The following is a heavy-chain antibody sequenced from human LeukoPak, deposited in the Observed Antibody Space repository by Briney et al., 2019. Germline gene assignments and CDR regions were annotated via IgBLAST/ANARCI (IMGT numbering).Heavy chain of an antibody. CDR2: ISSSSRNI. D-gene: IGHD2-15*01. CDR3: AATVVAATPSDY. Sequence: GGSLRLSCAASGFTFSSYSMNWVRQAPGKGLEWVSSISSSSRNIYYADSVKGRFTISRDNSKDTLYLQMNSLRAEDTAVYYCAATVVAATPSDYWGQGTLVTVSS. J-gene: IGHJ4*02. CDR1: GFTFSSYS. V-gene: IGHV3-21*04.